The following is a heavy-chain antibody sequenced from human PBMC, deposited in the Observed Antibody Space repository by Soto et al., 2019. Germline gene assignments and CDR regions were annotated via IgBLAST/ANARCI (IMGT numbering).Heavy chain of an antibody. CDR1: GFTFSSYE. CDR2: ISSSGSTI. CDR3: EIDRDNCNYNYWFDP. D-gene: IGHD1-7*01. Sequence: GGSLRLSCTASGFTFSSYEMHWVRQAPGKGLEWVSYISSSGSTIYYADSVKGRFTISRDNAKNSLYLQMNSLRAEDTAVYYCEIDRDNCNYNYWFDPSGQGTLVLVSS. J-gene: IGHJ5*02. V-gene: IGHV3-48*03.